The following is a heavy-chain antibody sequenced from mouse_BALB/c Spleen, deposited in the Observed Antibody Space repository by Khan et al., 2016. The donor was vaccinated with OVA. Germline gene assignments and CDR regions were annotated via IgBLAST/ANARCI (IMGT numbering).Heavy chain of an antibody. CDR3: ARRTTEYALDY. CDR2: INPRSDYT. V-gene: IGHV1-4*01. D-gene: IGHD2-14*01. CDR1: GYTFTSHT. Sequence: VQLQQSGAELARPGASVKMSCKASGYTFTSHTMHWVKQRPGPGLEWIGYINPRSDYTQYNQKFNDKATLTADISSSTAYMQLSSLTSEDSAVYYCARRTTEYALDYWGQGTSVTVSS. J-gene: IGHJ4*01.